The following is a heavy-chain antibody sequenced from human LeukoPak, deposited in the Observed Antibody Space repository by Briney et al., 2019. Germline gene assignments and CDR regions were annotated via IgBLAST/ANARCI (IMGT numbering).Heavy chain of an antibody. D-gene: IGHD3-10*01. CDR3: AREVLWFGQNWFDP. CDR1: GFTFSSYW. Sequence: RRCLRLSCAASGFTFSSYWMHWVRQAAGQGLVWVSRINSDGSSASYADSVKGRFTISRDNAKNTLYLQMNSLRPEDTAVYDCAREVLWFGQNWFDPWGQGTLVTVSS. V-gene: IGHV3-74*01. J-gene: IGHJ5*02. CDR2: INSDGSSA.